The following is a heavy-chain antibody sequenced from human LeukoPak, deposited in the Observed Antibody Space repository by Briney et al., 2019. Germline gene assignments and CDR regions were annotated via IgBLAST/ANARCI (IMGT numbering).Heavy chain of an antibody. D-gene: IGHD5-12*01. Sequence: SETLSLTCTVSASSFISSSHHWGWIRQSPGKGLEWIVSVYYGRTTYYNPSLDGRVTVSLDTSANQFSLQLNSVTAADTAVYYCVRHDGRGGATMGAFDSWGQGSLVTVSS. CDR1: ASSFISSSHH. J-gene: IGHJ5*01. CDR3: VRHDGRGGATMGAFDS. V-gene: IGHV4-39*01. CDR2: VYYGRTT.